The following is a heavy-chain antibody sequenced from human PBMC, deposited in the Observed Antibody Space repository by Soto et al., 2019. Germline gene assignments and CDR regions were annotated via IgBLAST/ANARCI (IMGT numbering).Heavy chain of an antibody. CDR2: ISAYNGNT. Sequence: ASVKVSCKASGYTFTSYGISWVRQAPGQGLEWLGWISAYNGNTNYAQKLQGRVTMTTDTSTSTAYMELRSLRSDDTAVYYCARDSVMTNLDWLLGLFWFDPWGQGTLVTVSS. CDR3: ARDSVMTNLDWLLGLFWFDP. CDR1: GYTFTSYG. J-gene: IGHJ5*02. V-gene: IGHV1-18*01. D-gene: IGHD3-9*01.